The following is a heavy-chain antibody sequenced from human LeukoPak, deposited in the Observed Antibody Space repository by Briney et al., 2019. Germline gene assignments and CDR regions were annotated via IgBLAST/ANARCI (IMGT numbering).Heavy chain of an antibody. J-gene: IGHJ3*02. CDR3: ASPSDCSGGSCYWRAFDI. CDR2: ISSSGSTI. CDR1: GFTFSSYE. V-gene: IGHV3-48*03. Sequence: GGSLRLSCAASGFTFSSYEMNWVRQAPGKGLEWVSYISSSGSTIYYADSVKGRFTISRDNAKNSLYLQMNSLRAEDTDVYYCASPSDCSGGSCYWRAFDIWGQGTMVTVSS. D-gene: IGHD2-15*01.